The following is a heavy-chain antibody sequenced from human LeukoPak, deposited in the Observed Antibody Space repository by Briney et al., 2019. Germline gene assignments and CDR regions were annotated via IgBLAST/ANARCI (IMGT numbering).Heavy chain of an antibody. CDR1: GSSISCSNW. V-gene: IGHV4-4*02. CDR2: IYHSGST. D-gene: IGHD3-10*01. J-gene: IGHJ4*02. CDR3: ARGSYYGSGLHYYFDY. Sequence: SETLSLTCAVSGSSISCSNWWGWVPQPPGKGLEWIGEIYHSGSTNYNPSLKSRVTISVDKSKNQFSLKLSSVTAADTAVYYCARGSYYGSGLHYYFDYWGQGTLVTVSS.